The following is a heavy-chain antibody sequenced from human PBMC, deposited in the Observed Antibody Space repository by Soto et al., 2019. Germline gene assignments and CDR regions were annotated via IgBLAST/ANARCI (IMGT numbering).Heavy chain of an antibody. Sequence: EVQLLESGGGLVQPGGSLRLSCAASGFTFSSYAMSWVRQAPGKGLEWVSAISGSGGSTYYADSGKGRFTISKDNSTHTRYRQKNSRRPEDPAVYYWAKPPTRTSSPHSGRDVGAQGPTSPVPS. D-gene: IGHD1-1*01. J-gene: IGHJ6*02. CDR3: AKPPTRTSSPHSGRDV. CDR1: GFTFSSYA. V-gene: IGHV3-23*01. CDR2: ISGSGGST.